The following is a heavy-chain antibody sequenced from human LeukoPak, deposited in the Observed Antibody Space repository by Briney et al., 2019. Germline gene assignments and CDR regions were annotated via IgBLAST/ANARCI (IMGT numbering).Heavy chain of an antibody. CDR2: ISSSGSTI. CDR1: GFTFSDYY. CDR3: ARDEVVDDCGGAYYYYGMDV. J-gene: IGHJ6*02. D-gene: IGHD4-23*01. V-gene: IGHV3-11*01. Sequence: GGSLRLSCAASGFTFSDYYMSWIRQAPGKGLEWVSYISSSGSTIYYADSVKGRFTISRDNAKNSLYLQMNSLRAEDTAVYYCARDEVVDDCGGAYYYYGMDVWGQGTTVTVSS.